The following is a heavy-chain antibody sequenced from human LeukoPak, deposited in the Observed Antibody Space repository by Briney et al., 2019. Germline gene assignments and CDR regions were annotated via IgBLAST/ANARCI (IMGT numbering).Heavy chain of an antibody. CDR1: GFTFSSYA. CDR2: ISYDGSNK. V-gene: IGHV3-30-3*01. Sequence: GGSLRLSCAASGFTFSSYAMHWVRQAPGKGLEWVAVISYDGSNKYYADSVKGRFTISRDNAKNSLYLQMNSLRAEDTAVYYCARVSVTYYDFWSGYFDYWGQGTLVTVSS. J-gene: IGHJ4*02. D-gene: IGHD3-3*01. CDR3: ARVSVTYYDFWSGYFDY.